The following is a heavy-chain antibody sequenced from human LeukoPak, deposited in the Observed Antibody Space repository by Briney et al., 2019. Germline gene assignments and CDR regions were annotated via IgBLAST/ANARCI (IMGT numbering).Heavy chain of an antibody. CDR2: ISSSSSYI. D-gene: IGHD2-2*01. CDR3: ATNQQGYCSSTSCSYYFDY. V-gene: IGHV3-21*01. CDR1: GFTFSSYS. Sequence: GSLRLSCAASGFTFSSYSMNWVGQAPGKGLEWVSSISSSSSYIYYADSVKGRFTISRDNAKNSLYLQMNSLRAEDTAVYYCATNQQGYCSSTSCSYYFDYWGQGTLGTVSS. J-gene: IGHJ4*02.